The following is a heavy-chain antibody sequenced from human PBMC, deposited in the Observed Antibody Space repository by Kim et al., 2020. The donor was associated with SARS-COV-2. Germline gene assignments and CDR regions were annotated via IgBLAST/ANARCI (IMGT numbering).Heavy chain of an antibody. CDR2: IYWDDDK. J-gene: IGHJ6*02. CDR3: ARSLGYCTNGVCTSYGMDV. D-gene: IGHD2-8*01. CDR1: GFSLSTSGVG. V-gene: IGHV2-5*02. Sequence: SGPTLVNPTQTLTLTCTFSGFSLSTSGVGVVWIRQPPGKALEWLALIYWDDDKRYSPSLKSRLTITKDTSKNQVVLTMTNMDPVDTATYYCARSLGYCTNGVCTSYGMDVWGQGTTVTVSS.